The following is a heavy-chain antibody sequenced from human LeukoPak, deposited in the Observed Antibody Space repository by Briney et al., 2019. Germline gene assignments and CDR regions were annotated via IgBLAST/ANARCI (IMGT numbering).Heavy chain of an antibody. CDR2: TYYRSQWFI. CDR1: GDSVSSDSAA. CDR3: ARGSGYYDTGSFSFVDN. D-gene: IGHD3-22*01. V-gene: IGHV6-1*01. Sequence: SQTLSVTCAISGDSVSSDSAAWNWIRQPPSRGLEWLGRTYYRSQWFIDYAVSVKTRITIKADTSRNQFSLELNSVTPEDTGVYSCARGSGYYDTGSFSFVDNWGQGTLVTVSS. J-gene: IGHJ4*02.